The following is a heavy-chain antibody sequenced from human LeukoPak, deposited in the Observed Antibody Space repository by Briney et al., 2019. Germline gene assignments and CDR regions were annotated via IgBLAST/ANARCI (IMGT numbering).Heavy chain of an antibody. CDR2: AYCGTT. D-gene: IGHD6-19*01. CDR1: GGSISNSNYY. CDR3: ARHSSSAWYYYFDY. V-gene: IGHV4-39*01. J-gene: IGHJ4*02. Sequence: SETLSLTCTVSGGSISNSNYYWGWIRQPPGRGLEWIGGAYCGTTYYNPSLKSRVTISVDTSKSQFSPKLSSVTAADTAVYYCARHSSSAWYYYFDYWGQGTLVAVSS.